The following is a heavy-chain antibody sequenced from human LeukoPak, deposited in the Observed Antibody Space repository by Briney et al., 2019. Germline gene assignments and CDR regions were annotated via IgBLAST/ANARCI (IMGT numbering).Heavy chain of an antibody. CDR3: ARSPDCSGGSCCSYWFDP. CDR2: IYPGDSDT. CDR1: GYSFTSYW. Sequence: GESLKISCKGSGYSFTSYWIGWVRQMPGKGLEWMGIIYPGDSDTRYSPSFQGQVTISADKSISTAYLQWSSLKASDTAMYYCARSPDCSGGSCCSYWFDPWGQGTLVTVSS. V-gene: IGHV5-51*01. J-gene: IGHJ5*02. D-gene: IGHD2-15*01.